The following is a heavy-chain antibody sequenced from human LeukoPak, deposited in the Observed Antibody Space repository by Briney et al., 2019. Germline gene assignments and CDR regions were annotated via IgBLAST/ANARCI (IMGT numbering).Heavy chain of an antibody. J-gene: IGHJ3*02. CDR3: TTDGTFDI. Sequence: GGSLRLSCAASGFTFSNAWMSWVRQAPGKGLEWVGHIKSKTDGGTTDYAAPVKGRFTISRDDSKNTLYLQINSLKIEDTGVYYCTTDGTFDIWGQGTMVTVSS. V-gene: IGHV3-15*01. CDR1: GFTFSNAW. CDR2: IKSKTDGGTT.